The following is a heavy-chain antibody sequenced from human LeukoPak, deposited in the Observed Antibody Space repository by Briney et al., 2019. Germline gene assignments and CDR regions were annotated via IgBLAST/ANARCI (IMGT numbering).Heavy chain of an antibody. CDR1: GFTFSSYG. Sequence: PGGSLRLSCVASGFTFSSYGMHWVRQAPGKGLEWVAFVRYDGSNKYYADSVKGRFTISRDNSKNTLYLQMNSLRAEDTAVYYCAKGGYWYSSSWLDYWGQGTLVTVSS. CDR2: VRYDGSNK. CDR3: AKGGYWYSSSWLDY. D-gene: IGHD6-13*01. V-gene: IGHV3-30*02. J-gene: IGHJ4*02.